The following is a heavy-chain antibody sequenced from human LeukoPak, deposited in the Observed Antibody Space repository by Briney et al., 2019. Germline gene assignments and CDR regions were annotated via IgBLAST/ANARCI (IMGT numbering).Heavy chain of an antibody. J-gene: IGHJ5*02. D-gene: IGHD2-2*01. CDR3: ARNTYQLDP. V-gene: IGHV4-61*08. CDR2: INYNGGT. CDR1: GGSISSGGYY. Sequence: PSETLSLTRTVSGGSISSGGYYWRWIRQPPGKGLEWIGHINYNGGTNYNPSIKSRVTISVDMSKNQVSLKLSSVTAADTAVYYCARNTYQLDPWGQGTLVSVSS.